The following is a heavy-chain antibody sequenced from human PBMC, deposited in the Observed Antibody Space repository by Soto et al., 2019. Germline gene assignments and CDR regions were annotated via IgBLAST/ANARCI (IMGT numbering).Heavy chain of an antibody. CDR1: GGSISSDY. CDR3: ARAGGSSYYFDY. J-gene: IGHJ4*02. Sequence: SETLSLTCTVSGGSISSDYWSCIRQPAGKGLEWIGYIYYSGSTNYNPSLKSRVTISVDTSRNQFSLKLRSVTAADTAVYYCARAGGSSYYFDYWGQGTLVTVSS. CDR2: IYYSGST. D-gene: IGHD2-15*01. V-gene: IGHV4-59*01.